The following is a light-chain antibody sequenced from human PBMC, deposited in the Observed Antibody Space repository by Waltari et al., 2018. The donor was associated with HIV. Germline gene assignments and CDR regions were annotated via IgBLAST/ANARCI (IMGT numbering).Light chain of an antibody. CDR2: WAT. CDR3: QQYYSTPYT. J-gene: IGKJ2*01. CDR1: QTVLYSSNKKNF. Sequence: DIVMTQSPDSLAVPLGERATLPCNSSQTVLYSSNKKNFLSWYQQKPGQPPTLLISWATTRDAGVPDRFSGSGSGTDFTLTVSSLQAEDVAFYYCQQYYSTPYTFGRGTKV. V-gene: IGKV4-1*01.